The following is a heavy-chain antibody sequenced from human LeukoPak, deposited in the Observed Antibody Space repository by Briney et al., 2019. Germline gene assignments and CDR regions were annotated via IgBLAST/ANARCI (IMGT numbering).Heavy chain of an antibody. J-gene: IGHJ4*02. CDR1: GFTFSSYA. CDR3: ARVSSGASPAGDY. Sequence: PGGSLRLSCAASGFTFSSYAMSWVRQAPGKGLEWVSAISGSGGSTYYADSVKGRFTISRDNAKNTLYLQMNSLRAEDTAVYYCARVSSGASPAGDYWGQGTLVTVSS. CDR2: ISGSGGST. V-gene: IGHV3-23*01. D-gene: IGHD6-19*01.